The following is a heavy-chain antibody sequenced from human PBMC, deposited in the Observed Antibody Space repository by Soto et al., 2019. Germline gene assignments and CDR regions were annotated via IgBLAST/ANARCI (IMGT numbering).Heavy chain of an antibody. D-gene: IGHD3-10*01. V-gene: IGHV3-33*01. J-gene: IGHJ4*02. CDR1: GFTFSSYG. CDR2: IWYDGTNK. Sequence: QVQLVESGGGVVQPGRSLRLSCAASGFTFSSYGMHWVRQAPGKGLEWVALIWYDGTNKYYADSVKDRFTISGDNSKNTLYLQMNSLRAEDTAVYYCGRDTRPNYYNSGSYVVDYWGQGTLVTVSS. CDR3: GRDTRPNYYNSGSYVVDY.